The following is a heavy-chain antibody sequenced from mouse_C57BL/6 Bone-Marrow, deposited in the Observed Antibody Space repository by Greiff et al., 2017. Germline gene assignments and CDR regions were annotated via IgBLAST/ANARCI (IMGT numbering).Heavy chain of an antibody. V-gene: IGHV5-15*01. Sequence: EVQLMESGGGLVQPGGSLKLSCAASGFTFSDYGMAWVRQAPRKGPEWVAFISNLAYSIYYADTVTGRFTISRENAKNTLYLEMSSLRSEDTAMYYCARQASSGPFAYWGQGTLVTVSA. CDR3: ARQASSGPFAY. J-gene: IGHJ3*01. CDR1: GFTFSDYG. CDR2: ISNLAYSI. D-gene: IGHD3-2*02.